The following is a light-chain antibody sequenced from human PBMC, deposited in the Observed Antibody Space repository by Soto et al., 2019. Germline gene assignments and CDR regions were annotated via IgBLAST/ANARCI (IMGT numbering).Light chain of an antibody. CDR3: SSYTSSSTLYV. V-gene: IGLV2-14*01. CDR2: EVS. CDR1: SSDVGGYNY. Sequence: QSALTQPASVSGSPGQSITISCAGTSSDVGGYNYVSWYQQHPGKAPKLIIFEVSNRPSGVSNRFSASKSGKTASLTISGLQAEDEADYYCSSYTSSSTLYVFGSGTKVTVL. J-gene: IGLJ1*01.